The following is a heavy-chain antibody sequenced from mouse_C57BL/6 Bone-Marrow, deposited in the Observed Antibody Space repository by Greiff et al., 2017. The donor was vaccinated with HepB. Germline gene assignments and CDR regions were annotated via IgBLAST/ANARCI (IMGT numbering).Heavy chain of an antibody. Sequence: QVQLQQPGAELVKPGASVKLSCKASGYTFNSYWMHWVKQRPGQGLEWIGMIHPNSGSTNYNEKFKSKATLTVDKSSSTAYMQLSSLTSEDSAVYYCASILPLCSKFDYWGQGTTLTVTA. V-gene: IGHV1-64*01. CDR2: IHPNSGST. CDR3: ASILPLCSKFDY. CDR1: GYTFNSYW. D-gene: IGHD1-1*01. J-gene: IGHJ2*01.